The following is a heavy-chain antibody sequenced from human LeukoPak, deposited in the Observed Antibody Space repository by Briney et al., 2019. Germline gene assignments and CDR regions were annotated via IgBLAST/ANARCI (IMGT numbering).Heavy chain of an antibody. CDR1: GYTFTSYY. J-gene: IGHJ3*02. CDR2: INPSGGST. D-gene: IGHD4-17*01. Sequence: ASVKVSCKASGYTFTSYYMHWVRQAPGQGLERMGIINPSGGSTSYAQKFQGRVTMTRDTSTSTVYMELSSLRSEDTAVYYCARDRSVTDAFDIWGQGTMVTVSS. V-gene: IGHV1-46*01. CDR3: ARDRSVTDAFDI.